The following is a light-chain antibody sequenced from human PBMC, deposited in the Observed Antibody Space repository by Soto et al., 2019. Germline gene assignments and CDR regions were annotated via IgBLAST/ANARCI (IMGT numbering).Light chain of an antibody. CDR1: QGISSY. CDR3: QQYYTYPWT. V-gene: IGKV1-8*01. Sequence: AIRMTQSPSSLSASAGDKVTITCRSSQGISSYLAWFQQKPGRPPKLLISATSTLQGDVPLRFSGSGSGTDFTLTIGCLQSEDFATYYCQQYYTYPWTFGQGTNVEIK. CDR2: ATS. J-gene: IGKJ1*01.